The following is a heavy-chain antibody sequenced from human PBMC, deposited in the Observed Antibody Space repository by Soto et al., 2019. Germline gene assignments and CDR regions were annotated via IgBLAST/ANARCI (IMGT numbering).Heavy chain of an antibody. D-gene: IGHD5-12*01. V-gene: IGHV1-18*01. CDR2: TSTNNGKT. CDR3: ARTSVAQSEDYFDY. CDR1: GYSFTTYG. Sequence: ASVKVSCKTSGYSFTTYGISWVRQAPGQGLEWMGWTSTNNGKTKYAQKFQGRVTMTTDKSTNTVHMELRSLRSGDTAVYYCARTSVAQSEDYFDYWGQGTLVTVSS. J-gene: IGHJ4*02.